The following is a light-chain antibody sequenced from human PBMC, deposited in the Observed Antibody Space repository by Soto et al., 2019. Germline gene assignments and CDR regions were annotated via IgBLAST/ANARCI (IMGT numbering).Light chain of an antibody. CDR1: QSILHRSNNKNY. CDR2: WAS. CDR3: QQYYSVWWT. Sequence: DIVMTQSPDSLAVSLGERATINCKSSQSILHRSNNKNYLAWYQQKPGQPPRLLFYWASTRESGVPDRFSGSGSGTDFIITISSLQAEDVAVYYCQQYYSVWWTFRQGTKVEIK. V-gene: IGKV4-1*01. J-gene: IGKJ1*01.